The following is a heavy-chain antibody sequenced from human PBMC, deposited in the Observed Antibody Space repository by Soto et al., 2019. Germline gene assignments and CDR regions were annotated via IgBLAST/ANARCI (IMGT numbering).Heavy chain of an antibody. Sequence: GGSLRLSCAASGFTFSGAWMSWVRQAPGKGLEWVANINRDGSDKYYVDSVKGRFTISRDNARNSLYLQMNSLRAEDTAVYYCAKGGGWGQGTLVTVSS. CDR2: INRDGSDK. CDR3: AKGGG. D-gene: IGHD1-26*01. J-gene: IGHJ4*02. CDR1: GFTFSGAW. V-gene: IGHV3-7*01.